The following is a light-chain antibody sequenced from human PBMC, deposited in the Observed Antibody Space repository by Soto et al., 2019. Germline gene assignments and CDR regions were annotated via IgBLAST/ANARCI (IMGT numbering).Light chain of an antibody. CDR2: QDN. CDR3: QAWDSSTPHVL. V-gene: IGLV3-1*01. J-gene: IGLJ2*01. CDR1: KLGDKY. Sequence: SYELTQPPSVSVSPGQTASITCSGDKLGDKYACWYQQKPGQSPVLVIYQDNKRPSGIPERFSGSNSGNTATLTISGTQAMDEADYYCQAWDSSTPHVLFGGGTKLTVL.